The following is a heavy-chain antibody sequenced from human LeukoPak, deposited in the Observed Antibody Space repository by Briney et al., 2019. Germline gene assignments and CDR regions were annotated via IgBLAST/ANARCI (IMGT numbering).Heavy chain of an antibody. Sequence: SETLSLTCTVSGGSISSSSYYWGWIRQPPGKGLEWIGSIYYSGSTYYNPSLKSRVTISVDTSKDQFSLKLSSVTAADTAVYYCVRHVAAAGPHSFDYWGQGTLVTVSS. CDR1: GGSISSSSYY. V-gene: IGHV4-39*01. CDR3: VRHVAAAGPHSFDY. CDR2: IYYSGST. J-gene: IGHJ4*02. D-gene: IGHD6-13*01.